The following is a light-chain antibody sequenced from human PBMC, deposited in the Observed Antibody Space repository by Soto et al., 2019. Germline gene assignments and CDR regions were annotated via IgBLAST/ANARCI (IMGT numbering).Light chain of an antibody. Sequence: EIVLIQSPATLSLSPGEGATLSCRASQSVSNSLAWYQQNPGQAPRLLIYYACKRATGIPARFSGSGSGTDFTLTISSLEPEDFAVYYCQQRSNWPLTFGGGTKVDIK. J-gene: IGKJ4*01. CDR2: YAC. CDR3: QQRSNWPLT. CDR1: QSVSNS. V-gene: IGKV3-11*01.